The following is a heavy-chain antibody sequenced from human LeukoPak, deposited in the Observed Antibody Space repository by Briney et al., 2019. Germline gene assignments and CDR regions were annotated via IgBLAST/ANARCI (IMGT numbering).Heavy chain of an antibody. CDR2: IYSGGST. D-gene: IGHD3-22*01. V-gene: IGHV3-53*01. Sequence: GGSLRLSCAASGFTVSSNYMSWVRQAPGKGLEWVSVIYSGGSTYYADSVKGRFTISRDNSKNTLYLQMNSLRAEDTAVYYRARCNPQRPYYYDSSGYSPNYYFDYWGQGTLVTVSS. J-gene: IGHJ4*02. CDR1: GFTVSSNY. CDR3: ARCNPQRPYYYDSSGYSPNYYFDY.